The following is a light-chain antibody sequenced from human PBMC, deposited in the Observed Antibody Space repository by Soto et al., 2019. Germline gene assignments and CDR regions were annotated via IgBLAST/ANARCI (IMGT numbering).Light chain of an antibody. CDR1: SGNIAXXX. CDR3: QSYDSDNVI. J-gene: IGLJ2*01. CDR2: EDN. V-gene: IGLV6-57*03. Sequence: NFMLTQPPSVSESPGKTVXXXCXXSSGNIAXXXVQWYRQRPGSAPATVIYEDNQRPSGVPDRFSGSIDSSSNSASLTXSGXKTEDEADYYCQSYDSDNVIFGGGTKLTVL.